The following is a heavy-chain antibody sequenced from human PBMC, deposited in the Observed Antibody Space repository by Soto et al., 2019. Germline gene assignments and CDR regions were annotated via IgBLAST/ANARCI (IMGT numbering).Heavy chain of an antibody. V-gene: IGHV3-23*01. Sequence: GGSLRLSCAASGFTFSSYAMSWVRQAPGKGLEWVSAISGSGGSTYYAESVKGRFTISRDNSKNTLYLQMNSLRAEDTAVYYCAKGYKGGLYYFDYWGQGTLVTVSS. D-gene: IGHD1-1*01. J-gene: IGHJ4*02. CDR3: AKGYKGGLYYFDY. CDR1: GFTFSSYA. CDR2: ISGSGGST.